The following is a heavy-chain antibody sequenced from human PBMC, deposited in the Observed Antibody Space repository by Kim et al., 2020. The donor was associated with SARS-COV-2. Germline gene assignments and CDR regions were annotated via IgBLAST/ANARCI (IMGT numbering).Heavy chain of an antibody. J-gene: IGHJ2*01. CDR1: GGSISSGGYY. V-gene: IGHV4-31*03. CDR3: ARVDVCSGGSCYWYFDL. Sequence: SETLSLTCTVSGGSISSGGYYWSWIRQHPGKGLEWIGYIYYSGSTYYNPSLKSRVTISVDTSKNQFSLKLSSVTAADTAVYYCARVDVCSGGSCYWYFDLWGRGTLVTVFS. CDR2: IYYSGST. D-gene: IGHD2-15*01.